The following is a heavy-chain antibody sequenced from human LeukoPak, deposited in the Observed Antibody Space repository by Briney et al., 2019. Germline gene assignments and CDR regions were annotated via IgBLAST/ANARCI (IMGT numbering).Heavy chain of an antibody. CDR2: MSPNSGNT. D-gene: IGHD3-16*01. Sequence: EASVKVSCKASGYTFTTYEIYWVRQATGQGLEWVGWMSPNSGNTVYAQKFQGRVTITRNISISTVYLELSSLRSEDTAVYYCARNFGGLGYWGQGTLVTVSS. V-gene: IGHV1-8*03. CDR3: ARNFGGLGY. J-gene: IGHJ4*02. CDR1: GYTFTTYE.